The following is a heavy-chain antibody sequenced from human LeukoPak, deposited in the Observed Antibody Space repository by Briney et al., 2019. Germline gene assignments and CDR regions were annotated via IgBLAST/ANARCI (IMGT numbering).Heavy chain of an antibody. J-gene: IGHJ6*03. CDR1: GGSFSGYY. CDR2: INHSGST. Sequence: PSETLSLTCAVYGGSFSGYYWSWIRQPPGQGLEWIGEINHSGSTNYNPSLNSRVTVSVNTSKNQFSMKLSSVTAADTAVYYCARAGDYNDYYYYYYMDVWGKGTTVTVSS. D-gene: IGHD4-17*01. V-gene: IGHV4-34*01. CDR3: ARAGDYNDYYYYYYMDV.